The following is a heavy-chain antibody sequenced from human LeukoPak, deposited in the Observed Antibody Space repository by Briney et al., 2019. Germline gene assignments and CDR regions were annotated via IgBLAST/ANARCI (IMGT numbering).Heavy chain of an antibody. Sequence: SVKVSCKASGGTFSSYAISWVRQASGQGLEWMGRIIPILGIANYAQKFQGRVTITRNTSISTAYMELSSLRSEDTAVYYCARRYSSSWYDHWFDPWGQGTLVTVSS. D-gene: IGHD6-13*01. CDR1: GGTFSSYA. CDR2: IIPILGIA. CDR3: ARRYSSSWYDHWFDP. J-gene: IGHJ5*02. V-gene: IGHV1-69*04.